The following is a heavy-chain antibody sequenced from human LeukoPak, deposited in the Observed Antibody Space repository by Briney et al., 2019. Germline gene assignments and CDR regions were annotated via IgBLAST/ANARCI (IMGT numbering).Heavy chain of an antibody. CDR1: GGSISSYY. J-gene: IGHJ4*02. V-gene: IGHV4-59*01. CDR2: IYYSGST. CDR3: ARGGSSGWIFDY. Sequence: PSETLSLTCTVSGGSISSYYWSWIRQPPGKGLEWIGYIYYSGSTNYNPSLKSRVTISVDTSKNQFSLKLSSVTAADTAVYYCARGGSSGWIFDYWGQGTLVTVSS. D-gene: IGHD6-19*01.